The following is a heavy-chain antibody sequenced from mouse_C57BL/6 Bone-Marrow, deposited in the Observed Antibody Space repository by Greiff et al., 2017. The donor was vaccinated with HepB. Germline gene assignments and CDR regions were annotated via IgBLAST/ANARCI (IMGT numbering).Heavy chain of an antibody. CDR1: GYTFTSYW. CDR2: IYPGSGST. CDR3: ARSYGSSSHWYFDV. Sequence: QVHVKQPGAELVKPGASVKMSCKASGYTFTSYWITWVKQRPGQGLEWIGDIYPGSGSTNYNEKFKSKATLTVDTSSSTAYMQLSSLTSEDSAVYYWARSYGSSSHWYFDVWGTGTTVTVSS. V-gene: IGHV1-55*01. J-gene: IGHJ1*03. D-gene: IGHD1-1*01.